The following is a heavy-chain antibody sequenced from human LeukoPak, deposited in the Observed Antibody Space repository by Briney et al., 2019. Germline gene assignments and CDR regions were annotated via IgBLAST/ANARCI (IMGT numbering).Heavy chain of an antibody. CDR3: ARGEVYFDY. CDR1: GFTFSSYG. Sequence: GGSLRLSCAASGFTFSSYGMHWVRQAPGKGLEWVAVISYDGSNKYYADSVKGRFTISRDNSKNTLCLQMDSLRAEDTAVYYCARGEVYFDYWGQGTLVTVSS. V-gene: IGHV3-30*19. J-gene: IGHJ4*02. CDR2: ISYDGSNK.